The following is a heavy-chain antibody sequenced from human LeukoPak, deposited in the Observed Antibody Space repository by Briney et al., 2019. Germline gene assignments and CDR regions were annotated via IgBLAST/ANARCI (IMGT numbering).Heavy chain of an antibody. Sequence: SETLSLTCTVSGGSINTYYWSWIRQPAGKGLEWIGRIYTSGSTNYNPSLKSRVTMSIDTSKNQFSLNLSSVTAADTAVYYCARGPLTVTRGFDPWGQGTLVTVSS. J-gene: IGHJ5*02. D-gene: IGHD4-17*01. CDR1: GGSINTYY. V-gene: IGHV4-4*07. CDR2: IYTSGST. CDR3: ARGPLTVTRGFDP.